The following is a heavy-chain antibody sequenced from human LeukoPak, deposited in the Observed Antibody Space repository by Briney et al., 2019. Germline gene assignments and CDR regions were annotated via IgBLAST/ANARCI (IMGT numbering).Heavy chain of an antibody. CDR3: AKPYDSSLYTNLDY. J-gene: IGHJ4*02. V-gene: IGHV3-30-3*02. Sequence: PGRSLKLPCVASGFTFSTYAMHWVRQAPGKGLEWVTVISYDGSKKYYADSVKGRFTISRDNSKNTLYLQVDSLRPEDTAVYYCAKPYDSSLYTNLDYWGQGTLVTVSS. CDR2: ISYDGSKK. D-gene: IGHD3-22*01. CDR1: GFTFSTYA.